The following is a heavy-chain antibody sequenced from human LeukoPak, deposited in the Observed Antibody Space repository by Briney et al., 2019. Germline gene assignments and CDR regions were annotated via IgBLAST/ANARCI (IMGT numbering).Heavy chain of an antibody. CDR2: INPNSGGT. CDR3: ASAKGLPNLYYYYMDV. D-gene: IGHD4/OR15-4a*01. Sequence: ASVKVSCKASGYTFTGYYMHWVRQAPGQGLEWMGWINPNSGGTNYAQKFQGRVTMTRDTSISTAYMELSRLRSDDTAVYYRASAKGLPNLYYYYMDVWGKGTTVTVSS. CDR1: GYTFTGYY. V-gene: IGHV1-2*02. J-gene: IGHJ6*03.